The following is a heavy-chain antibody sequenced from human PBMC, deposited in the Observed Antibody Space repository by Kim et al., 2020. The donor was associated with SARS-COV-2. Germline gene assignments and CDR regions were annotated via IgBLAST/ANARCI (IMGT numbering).Heavy chain of an antibody. CDR3: ARAPGYSYGLHAFDI. D-gene: IGHD5-18*01. J-gene: IGHJ3*02. Sequence: DSVKGRFTISRDNAKNSLYLQMNSLRAEDTAVYYCARAPGYSYGLHAFDIWGQGTMVTVSS. V-gene: IGHV3-21*01.